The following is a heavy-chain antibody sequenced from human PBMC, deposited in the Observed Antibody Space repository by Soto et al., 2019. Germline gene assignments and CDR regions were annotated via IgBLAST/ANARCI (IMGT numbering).Heavy chain of an antibody. D-gene: IGHD4-4*01. CDR1: GGSVSSYY. CDR2: IYYSGST. Sequence: SETLSLTCTVSGGSVSSYYWGWIRQSPGKALEWIGYIYYSGSTKYNPSLKSRVTMSVDTSNNQFSLRVSSVTAADTAVYYCARHSNRNYGLYYFDFWGRGALVTVSS. J-gene: IGHJ4*02. V-gene: IGHV4-59*08. CDR3: ARHSNRNYGLYYFDF.